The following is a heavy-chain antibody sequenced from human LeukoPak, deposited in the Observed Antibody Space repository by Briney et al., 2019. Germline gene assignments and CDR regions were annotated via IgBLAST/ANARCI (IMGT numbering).Heavy chain of an antibody. CDR1: GYSFTGYH. V-gene: IGHV1-2*02. CDR3: ARVIQSYYGSENYYPTGWFDP. Sequence: APVKVSCKASGYSFTGYHMHWVRQAPGRGLEWMGWINPNSGDTNYAQQFQGRVTLTRDTSISTAYIELSRLRSDDTAVYYCARVIQSYYGSENYYPTGWFDPWGQGTLVTVSS. CDR2: INPNSGDT. J-gene: IGHJ5*02. D-gene: IGHD3-10*01.